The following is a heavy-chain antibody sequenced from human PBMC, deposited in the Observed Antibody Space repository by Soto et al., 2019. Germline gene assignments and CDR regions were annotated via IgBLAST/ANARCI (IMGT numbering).Heavy chain of an antibody. V-gene: IGHV4-59*01. Sequence: PSETLSLTGTVSGGSISRYFWSWIGQPPGKGPEWIGYINYSGSTNYNPSLKSRVTISLDTSKTQFSLKLTSVTAADTAVYYCARHHCTRGSCYYLDYWGQGTLVTVSS. CDR2: INYSGST. CDR3: ARHHCTRGSCYYLDY. CDR1: GGSISRYF. D-gene: IGHD2-15*01. J-gene: IGHJ4*02.